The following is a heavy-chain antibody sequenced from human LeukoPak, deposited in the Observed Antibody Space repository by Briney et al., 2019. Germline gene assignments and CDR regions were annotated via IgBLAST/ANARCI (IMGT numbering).Heavy chain of an antibody. CDR1: GGSINTYF. D-gene: IGHD1-1*01. CDR2: IYYSGTT. Sequence: KPAATLSPTCTVSGGSINTYFWSWLRQPPGKGLEWIGYIYYSGTTNYNPSLKSRVTISVDTSKNQFSLKLSSVTAADTGVHYCARGCGPTDGMDVWGHGTTVTVFS. J-gene: IGHJ6*02. CDR3: ARGCGPTDGMDV. V-gene: IGHV4-59*13.